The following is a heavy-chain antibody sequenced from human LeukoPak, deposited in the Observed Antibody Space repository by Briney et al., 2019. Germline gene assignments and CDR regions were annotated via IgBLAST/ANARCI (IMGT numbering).Heavy chain of an antibody. Sequence: GRSLRLSCAASGFTFSSYAMHWVRQAPGKGLEWVAVISYDGSNKYYAASVKGRFTISRDNSKNTLYLQMNSLRAEDTAVYYCARDLSDIVVVVAATPKDDYYYGMDVWGKGTTVTVSS. CDR1: GFTFSSYA. J-gene: IGHJ6*04. CDR3: ARDLSDIVVVVAATPKDDYYYGMDV. CDR2: ISYDGSNK. V-gene: IGHV3-30*04. D-gene: IGHD2-15*01.